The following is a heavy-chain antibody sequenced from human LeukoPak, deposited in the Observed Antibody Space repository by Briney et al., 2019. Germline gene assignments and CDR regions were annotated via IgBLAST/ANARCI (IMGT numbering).Heavy chain of an antibody. V-gene: IGHV3-66*01. CDR2: IYTTGST. Sequence: GGSLRLSCAASGFTVSSNYMSWVRQAPGKGLEWVSIIYTTGSTYYADSVKGRFTTSRDNSKNTLYLQMNSLRAEDTAVYYCATDYDVLTGYYSDVGYWGQGTLVTVSS. CDR1: GFTVSSNY. CDR3: ATDYDVLTGYYSDVGY. J-gene: IGHJ4*02. D-gene: IGHD3-9*01.